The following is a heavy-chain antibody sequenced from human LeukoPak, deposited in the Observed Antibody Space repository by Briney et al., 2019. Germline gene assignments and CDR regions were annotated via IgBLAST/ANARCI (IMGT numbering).Heavy chain of an antibody. CDR1: SYTFTSYG. D-gene: IGHD3-22*01. J-gene: IGHJ4*02. Sequence: ASVKVSCKASSYTFTSYGISWVRQAPGQGLEWMGWISAYNGNTNYAQKLQGRVTMTTDTSTSTAYMELRSLRSDDTAVYYCARDRYYYDSSGYYDYWGQGTLVTVSS. CDR3: ARDRYYYDSSGYYDY. CDR2: ISAYNGNT. V-gene: IGHV1-18*01.